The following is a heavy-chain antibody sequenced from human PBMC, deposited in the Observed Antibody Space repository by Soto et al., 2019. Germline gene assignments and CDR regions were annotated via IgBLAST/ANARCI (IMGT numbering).Heavy chain of an antibody. CDR1: GFTFSSYW. J-gene: IGHJ6*03. CDR3: ARCNSHDFWSGYYDMGGGGYYMDV. CDR2: IKQDGSEK. Sequence: EVQLVESGGGLVQPGGSLRLSCAASGFTFSSYWMSWVRQAPGKGLEWVANIKQDGSEKYYVDSVKGRFTISRDNAKNSLYLQMNSLRGEDTAVYYCARCNSHDFWSGYYDMGGGGYYMDVWGKGTTVTVSS. V-gene: IGHV3-7*01. D-gene: IGHD3-3*01.